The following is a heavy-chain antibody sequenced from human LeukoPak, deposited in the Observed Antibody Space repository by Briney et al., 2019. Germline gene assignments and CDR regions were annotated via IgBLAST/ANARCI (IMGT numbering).Heavy chain of an antibody. J-gene: IGHJ2*01. D-gene: IGHD6-13*01. Sequence: SETLSLTCAVYGGSFSGYYWSWIRQPPGKGLEWIGEINHSGGTNYNPSLKSRVTISVDTSKNQFSLKLSSVTAADTAVYYCARGRGSSSWIVRYFDLWGRGTLVTVSS. CDR2: INHSGGT. CDR3: ARGRGSSSWIVRYFDL. V-gene: IGHV4-34*01. CDR1: GGSFSGYY.